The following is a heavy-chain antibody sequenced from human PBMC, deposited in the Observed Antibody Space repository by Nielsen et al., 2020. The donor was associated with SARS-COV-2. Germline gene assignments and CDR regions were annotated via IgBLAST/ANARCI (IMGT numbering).Heavy chain of an antibody. CDR3: AKDIYPIRRGIDY. D-gene: IGHD3-16*01. CDR2: ISWNSGSI. V-gene: IGHV3-9*01. CDR1: GFTFDDYA. J-gene: IGHJ4*02. Sequence: GGSLRLSCAASGFTFDDYAMHWVRQAPGKGLEWVSGISWNSGSIGYADSVKGRFTISRDNAKNSLYLQMNSLRAEDTALYYCAKDIYPIRRGIDYWGQGTLVTVSS.